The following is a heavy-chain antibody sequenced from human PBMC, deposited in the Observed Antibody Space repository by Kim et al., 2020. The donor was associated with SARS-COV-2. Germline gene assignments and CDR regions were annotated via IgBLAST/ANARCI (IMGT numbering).Heavy chain of an antibody. Sequence: TESAASVKGRFTISRDDSKNSLYLQMNSLKTEDTAVYYCARGGWYAPFDYWGQGTLVTVSS. J-gene: IGHJ4*02. CDR3: ARGGWYAPFDY. CDR2: T. V-gene: IGHV3-72*01. D-gene: IGHD6-19*01.